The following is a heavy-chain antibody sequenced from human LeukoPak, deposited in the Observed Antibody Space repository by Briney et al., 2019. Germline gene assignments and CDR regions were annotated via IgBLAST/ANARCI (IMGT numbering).Heavy chain of an antibody. V-gene: IGHV3-23*01. CDR3: AKARANIYSFDR. D-gene: IGHD4/OR15-4a*01. CDR2: ISASDTST. Sequence: PGGSLRLSCAASGFTFSTFAMSWVRQAPGKGLEWVSAISASDTSTYYADSVKGRFTISRDNSKNTLYLQMNSLRAEDTAVYYCAKARANIYSFDRWGQGTLVTVSS. J-gene: IGHJ4*02. CDR1: GFTFSTFA.